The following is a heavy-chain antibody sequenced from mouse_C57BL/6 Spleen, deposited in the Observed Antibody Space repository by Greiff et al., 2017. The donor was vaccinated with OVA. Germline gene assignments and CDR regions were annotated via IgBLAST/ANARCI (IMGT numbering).Heavy chain of an antibody. D-gene: IGHD1-1*01. CDR1: GFSLTSYG. Sequence: QVQLQQSGPGLVQPSQSLSITCTVSGFSLTSYGVHWVRQSPGKGLEWLGVIWSGGSTDYNAAFISRLSISKDNSTSQVFFKMNSPQAYDTAIYYWARRDYGRGYAMDYWGQGTSVTVSS. J-gene: IGHJ4*01. CDR3: ARRDYGRGYAMDY. CDR2: IWSGGST. V-gene: IGHV2-2*01.